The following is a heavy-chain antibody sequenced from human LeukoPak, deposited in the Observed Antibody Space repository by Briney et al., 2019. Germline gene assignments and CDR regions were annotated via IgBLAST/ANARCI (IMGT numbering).Heavy chain of an antibody. CDR2: IYYSGST. Sequence: SETLSLTCTVSGGSISSYYWSWIRQPPGKGLEWIGYIYYSGSTNYNPSLKSRVTISVDTSKNQFSLKLSSVTAADTAVYYCARDSPNYYDSSGYYSDWFDPWGQGTPVTVSS. D-gene: IGHD3-22*01. J-gene: IGHJ5*02. CDR1: GGSISSYY. CDR3: ARDSPNYYDSSGYYSDWFDP. V-gene: IGHV4-59*01.